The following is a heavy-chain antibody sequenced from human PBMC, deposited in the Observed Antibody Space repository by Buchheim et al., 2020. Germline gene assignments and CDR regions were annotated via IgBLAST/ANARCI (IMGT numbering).Heavy chain of an antibody. D-gene: IGHD3-10*01. CDR1: GGSISSTTYY. CDR2: ILYSGST. J-gene: IGHJ4*02. V-gene: IGHV4-39*01. Sequence: QLQLQESGPGLAKPSETLSLSCTVSGGSISSTTYYWGWIRQPPGKGLEWIGSILYSGSTYYNPSLKSRVTISVDTSKNQFSLKLSAVTAADTAVYYCARHSSYYGNFDYWGQGTL. CDR3: ARHSSYYGNFDY.